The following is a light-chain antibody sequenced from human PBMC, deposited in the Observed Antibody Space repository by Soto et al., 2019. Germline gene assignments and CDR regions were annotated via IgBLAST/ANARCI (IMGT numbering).Light chain of an antibody. J-gene: IGKJ1*01. Sequence: TQSPPSLSASVGVRVTITCRASQDIYNYVAWYQQKPGQAPRLLIYDASNRATGIPARFSGSGSGTDFTLTISSLEPEDFAVYYCQQRSNWPWTFGQGTKVEIK. CDR1: QDIYNY. V-gene: IGKV3-11*01. CDR2: DAS. CDR3: QQRSNWPWT.